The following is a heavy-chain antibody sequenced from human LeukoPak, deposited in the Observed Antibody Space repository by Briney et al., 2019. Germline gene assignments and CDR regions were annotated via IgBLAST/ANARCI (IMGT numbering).Heavy chain of an antibody. D-gene: IGHD6-13*01. V-gene: IGHV4-59*01. J-gene: IGHJ3*02. CDR2: IYYSGST. Sequence: SETLSLTCTVSGVSISSYYWSWIRQPPGKGLEWIGYIYYSGSTNYNPSLKSRVTISVDTSKNQFSLKLSSVTAADTAVYYCATSAAGTVADAFDIWGQGTMVTVSS. CDR1: GVSISSYY. CDR3: ATSAAGTVADAFDI.